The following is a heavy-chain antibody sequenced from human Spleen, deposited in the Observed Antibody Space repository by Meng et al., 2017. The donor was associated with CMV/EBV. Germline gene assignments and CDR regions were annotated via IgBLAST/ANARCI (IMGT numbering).Heavy chain of an antibody. V-gene: IGHV1-2*02. CDR3: ARVPDRRYSGTYYVGDDAFDI. CDR2: INPNSGGT. D-gene: IGHD1-26*01. J-gene: IGHJ3*02. Sequence: ASVKVSCKASAYTFTNYYLHWVRQAPGQGLEWMGWINPNSGGTDYAQEFQGRVTMTRDTSISTAYMEVRSLRSDDTAVFYCARVPDRRYSGTYYVGDDAFDIWGQGTMVTVSS. CDR1: AYTFTNYY.